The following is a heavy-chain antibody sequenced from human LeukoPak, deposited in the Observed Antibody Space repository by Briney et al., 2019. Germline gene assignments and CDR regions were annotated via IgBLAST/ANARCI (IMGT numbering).Heavy chain of an antibody. D-gene: IGHD3-10*01. J-gene: IGHJ3*02. CDR3: ARSRFDAFDI. V-gene: IGHV4-59*12. CDR1: GGSFSSYF. CDR2: IYDSENT. Sequence: SETLSLTCTFSGGSFSSYFWSWIRQPPGKGLEWVGHIYDSENTNYNPSLKSRITISIDTSKNQFSLKLSSVTALDTAVYYCARSRFDAFDIWGQGTMVTVSS.